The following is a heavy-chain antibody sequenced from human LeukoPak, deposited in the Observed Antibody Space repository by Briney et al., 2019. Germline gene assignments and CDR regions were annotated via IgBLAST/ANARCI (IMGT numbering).Heavy chain of an antibody. Sequence: SETLSLTCTVSGGSISSYYWSWIRQPPGKGLEWIGYIYYSGSTNYNPSLKSRVTISVDTSKNQFSLKLSSVTAADTAVYYCARAYYGREGYYFDYWGQGTLVTVSS. CDR3: ARAYYGREGYYFDY. D-gene: IGHD3-3*01. J-gene: IGHJ4*02. CDR2: IYYSGST. CDR1: GGSISSYY. V-gene: IGHV4-59*12.